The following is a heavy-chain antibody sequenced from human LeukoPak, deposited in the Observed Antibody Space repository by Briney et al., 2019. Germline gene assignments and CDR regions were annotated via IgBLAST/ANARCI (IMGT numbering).Heavy chain of an antibody. J-gene: IGHJ4*02. Sequence: GGPLRLSCAASGFTFSGSAIHWVRQASGKGLEWVGRIRSKANSYATAYAASVKGRFTISRDDSKNTAYLQMNSLKTEDTAVYYCTGYTNYVGFDYWGQGTLVTVSS. CDR2: IRSKANSYAT. CDR3: TGYTNYVGFDY. CDR1: GFTFSGSA. D-gene: IGHD4-11*01. V-gene: IGHV3-73*01.